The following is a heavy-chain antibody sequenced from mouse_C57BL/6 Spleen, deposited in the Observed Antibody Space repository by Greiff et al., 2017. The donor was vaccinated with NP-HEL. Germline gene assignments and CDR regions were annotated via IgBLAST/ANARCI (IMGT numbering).Heavy chain of an antibody. V-gene: IGHV6-6*01. CDR3: KFITTVVATYYYAMDY. CDR2: IRNKANNHAT. Sequence: DVKLVESGGGLVQPGGSMKLSCAASGFTFSDAWMDWVRQSPEKGLEWVAEIRNKANNHATYYAESVKGRFTISRDDSKSSVYLQMNSLRAEDTGIYCCKFITTVVATYYYAMDYWGQGTSVTVSS. J-gene: IGHJ4*01. CDR1: GFTFSDAW. D-gene: IGHD1-1*01.